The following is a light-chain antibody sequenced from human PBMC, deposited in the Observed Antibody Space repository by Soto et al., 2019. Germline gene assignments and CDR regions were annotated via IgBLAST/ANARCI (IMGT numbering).Light chain of an antibody. CDR2: EVS. Sequence: QSVLTQPASVSGSPGQSITISCTGTSSDVGGYNYVSWYQQHPGKAPKLMIYEVSNRPSGVSSRFSGSKSGNTASLTISGLQAEDEADYYCSSYTSSSTHYVFGTGTKV. CDR1: SSDVGGYNY. J-gene: IGLJ1*01. V-gene: IGLV2-14*01. CDR3: SSYTSSSTHYV.